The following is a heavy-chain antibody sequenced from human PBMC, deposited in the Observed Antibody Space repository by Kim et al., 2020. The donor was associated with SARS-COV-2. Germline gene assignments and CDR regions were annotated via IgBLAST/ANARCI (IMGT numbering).Heavy chain of an antibody. CDR2: INPSGGST. Sequence: ASLKVSCKASGYTFTSYYMHWVRQAPGQGLEWMGIINPSGGSTSYAQKFQGRVTMTRDTSTSTVYMELSSLRSEDTAVYYCARDRTTYDYGDYGGLYYFDYWGQGTLVTVSS. J-gene: IGHJ4*02. CDR3: ARDRTTYDYGDYGGLYYFDY. CDR1: GYTFTSYY. V-gene: IGHV1-46*01. D-gene: IGHD4-17*01.